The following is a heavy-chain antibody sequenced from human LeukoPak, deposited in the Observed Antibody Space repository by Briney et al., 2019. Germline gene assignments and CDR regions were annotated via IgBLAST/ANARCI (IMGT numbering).Heavy chain of an antibody. J-gene: IGHJ4*02. D-gene: IGHD5-24*01. Sequence: GRSLRLSCAASGFTFSSYGMHWVRQAPGKGLEWVAVISYDGSNKYYADSVKGRFTISRDNSKSTLYLQMNSLRAEDTAVYYCAKDLENYFDYWGQGTLVTVSS. CDR2: ISYDGSNK. CDR3: AKDLENYFDY. V-gene: IGHV3-30*18. CDR1: GFTFSSYG.